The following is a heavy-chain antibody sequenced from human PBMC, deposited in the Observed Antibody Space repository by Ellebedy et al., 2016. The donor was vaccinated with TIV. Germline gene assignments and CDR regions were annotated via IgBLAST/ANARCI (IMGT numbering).Heavy chain of an antibody. CDR1: GFTFSHYG. D-gene: IGHD5-18*01. CDR3: ARVADSYGLRYFDY. CDR2: ISTTGNT. V-gene: IGHV3-23*01. Sequence: PGGSLRLSCAASGFTFSHYGMSWVRQAPGKGLEWVSAISTTGNTHYAESVRGRFTISRDNSKNTLYMQMNSLRAEDTAVYYCARVADSYGLRYFDYWGQGTLVTVSS. J-gene: IGHJ4*02.